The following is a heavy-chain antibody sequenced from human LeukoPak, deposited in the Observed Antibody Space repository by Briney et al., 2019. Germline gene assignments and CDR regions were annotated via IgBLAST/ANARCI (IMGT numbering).Heavy chain of an antibody. CDR1: GGSISSYY. V-gene: IGHV4-59*01. D-gene: IGHD4-11*01. Sequence: PSETLSLTCTVSGGSISSYYWSWLRQPPGKGLEWSGYIYYSGSTNYNPSLKSRVTISLDTSKTQFSLKLSSVTAADTAVYYCARDRPPPTSDVSGQGTTVTVSS. CDR3: ARDRPPPTSDV. J-gene: IGHJ6*02. CDR2: IYYSGST.